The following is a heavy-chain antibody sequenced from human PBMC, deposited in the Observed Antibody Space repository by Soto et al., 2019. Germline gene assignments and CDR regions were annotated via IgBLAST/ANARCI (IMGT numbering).Heavy chain of an antibody. J-gene: IGHJ4*02. V-gene: IGHV3-48*01. CDR2: ISSSSSTI. Sequence: EVQLVESGGGLVQPGGSLRLSCAASGFTFSSYSMNWVRQAPGKGLEWVSYISSSSSTIYYADSVKGRFTISRDNAKNSLYLQMNSLRAEDTAVYYCARDRSEYVDYWGQGTLVTVSS. CDR3: ARDRSEYVDY. CDR1: GFTFSSYS. D-gene: IGHD3-16*01.